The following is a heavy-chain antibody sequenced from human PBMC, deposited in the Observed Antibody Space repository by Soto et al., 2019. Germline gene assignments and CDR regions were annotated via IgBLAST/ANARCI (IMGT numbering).Heavy chain of an antibody. CDR1: GYTFSNYG. CDR2: ISLYSDGT. Sequence: ASVKVSCKTSGYTFSNYGITWVRQAPGQPLEWLGWISLYSDGTNYAQKFQGRVSMTTDISTTTAYMELRSLRSDDTAVYYCARVVTGAEASFGPWGQGTLVTVSS. J-gene: IGHJ5*02. CDR3: ARVVTGAEASFGP. V-gene: IGHV1-18*01.